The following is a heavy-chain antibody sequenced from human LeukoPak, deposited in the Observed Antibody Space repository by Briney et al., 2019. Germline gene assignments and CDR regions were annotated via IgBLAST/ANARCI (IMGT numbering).Heavy chain of an antibody. V-gene: IGHV4-30-2*01. J-gene: IGHJ4*02. Sequence: SQTLSLTCAVSGGSISSGAYSWSWIRQPPGKGLEWIGYIFHSVSTNYNPSLKSRVTISVDTSKNQFSLKLSSVTAADTAVYYCARKTVRYFDWLRGYLDYWGQGTLVTVSS. D-gene: IGHD3-9*01. CDR2: IFHSVST. CDR3: ARKTVRYFDWLRGYLDY. CDR1: GGSISSGAYS.